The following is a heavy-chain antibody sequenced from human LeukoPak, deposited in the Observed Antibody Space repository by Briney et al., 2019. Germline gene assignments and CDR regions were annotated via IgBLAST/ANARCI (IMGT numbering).Heavy chain of an antibody. J-gene: IGHJ4*02. CDR2: INHSGST. D-gene: IGHD3-22*01. Sequence: SETLSLTCAVYGGSFSGYYWSWIRQPPGKGLEWIGEINHSGSTNYNPSLKSRVTISVDTSKNQFSLKLSSVTAADTAVYYCARVKLYSSGYYSRPFDYWGQGTLVTVSS. V-gene: IGHV4-34*01. CDR1: GGSFSGYY. CDR3: ARVKLYSSGYYSRPFDY.